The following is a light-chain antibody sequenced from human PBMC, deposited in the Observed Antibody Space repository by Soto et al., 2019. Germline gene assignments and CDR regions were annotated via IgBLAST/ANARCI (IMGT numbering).Light chain of an antibody. V-gene: IGLV1-40*01. CDR1: SSNIGAGYD. CDR2: GNS. CDR3: QILDTSLSGLV. J-gene: IGLJ2*01. Sequence: QSVLTQPPSVSGAPGQRVTISCTGSSSNIGAGYDVNWYQQLPGTAPKLLIYGNSNRPSGIPDRFTGSNSGTSASLAITGRQDDDDHAYHDQILDTSLSGLVCGRGT.